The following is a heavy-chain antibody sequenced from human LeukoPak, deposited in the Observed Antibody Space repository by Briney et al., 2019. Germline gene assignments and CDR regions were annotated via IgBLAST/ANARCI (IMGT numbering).Heavy chain of an antibody. CDR3: ARRGIVGATPFDY. V-gene: IGHV4-59*08. D-gene: IGHD1-26*01. Sequence: PSETLSLTCAVYGGSFSGYYWSWIRQPPGKGLEWIGYIYYSGSTNYNPSLKSRVTISVDTSKNQFSLKLSSVTAADTAVYYCARRGIVGATPFDYWGQGTLVTVSS. CDR1: GGSFSGYY. J-gene: IGHJ4*02. CDR2: IYYSGST.